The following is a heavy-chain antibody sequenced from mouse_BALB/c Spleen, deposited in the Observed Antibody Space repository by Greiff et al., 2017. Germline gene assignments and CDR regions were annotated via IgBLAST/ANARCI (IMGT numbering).Heavy chain of an antibody. V-gene: IGHV1S81*02. D-gene: IGHD4-1*01. Sequence: QVQLQQPGAELVKPGASVKLSCKASGYTFTSYWMHWVKQRPGQGLEWIGEINPSNGRTNYNEKFKSKATLTVDKSSSTAYMQLSSLTSEDSAVYYCARGDWAPSAYWGQGTLVTVSA. J-gene: IGHJ3*01. CDR3: ARGDWAPSAY. CDR1: GYTFTSYW. CDR2: INPSNGRT.